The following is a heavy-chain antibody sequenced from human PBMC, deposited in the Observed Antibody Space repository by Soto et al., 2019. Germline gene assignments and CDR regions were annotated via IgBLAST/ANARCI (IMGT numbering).Heavy chain of an antibody. CDR2: IYYSGST. D-gene: IGHD6-19*01. CDR1: GGSVSSGSYY. J-gene: IGHJ6*02. Sequence: QVQLQESGPGLVKPSETLSLTCTVSGGSVSSGSYYWSWIRQPPGKGLEWIGYIYYSGSTNYNPSLKSRVTISVDTSKNQFSLKLSSVTAADTAVYYCARGYSSGWTSPYYYYYYGMDVWGQGTTVTVSS. V-gene: IGHV4-61*01. CDR3: ARGYSSGWTSPYYYYYYGMDV.